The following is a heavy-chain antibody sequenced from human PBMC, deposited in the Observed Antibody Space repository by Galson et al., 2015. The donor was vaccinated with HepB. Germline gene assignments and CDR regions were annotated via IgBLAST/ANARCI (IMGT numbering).Heavy chain of an antibody. Sequence: QSGAEVKQPGEPLRISCTGSGSSFTSYWISWVRQMPGKGLEWMGRIDLSDSYTSYCPSCQGYVTISADKSISTAYLQWSSLKASDTAMYYCARLDDSSGYCDYWGQGTLVTVSS. CDR3: ARLDDSSGYCDY. J-gene: IGHJ4*02. D-gene: IGHD3-22*01. CDR2: IDLSDSYT. CDR1: GSSFTSYW. V-gene: IGHV5-10-1*01.